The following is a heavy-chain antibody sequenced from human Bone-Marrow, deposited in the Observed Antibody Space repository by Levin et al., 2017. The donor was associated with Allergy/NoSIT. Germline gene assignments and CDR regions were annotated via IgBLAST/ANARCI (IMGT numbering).Heavy chain of an antibody. J-gene: IGHJ3*01. CDR3: SENRPCTGGSCDDAFDV. V-gene: IGHV3-21*01. CDR2: ISPYNNFI. CDR1: GFAFSDFS. D-gene: IGHD2-15*01. Sequence: GGSLRLSCAASGFAFSDFSMNWVRLAPGKGLEWVSSISPYNNFIYYSDSLKGRFTISRDNAQSSLSLQMNSLRDDDTAVYFCSENRPCTGGSCDDAFDVWGQGTTVAVYS.